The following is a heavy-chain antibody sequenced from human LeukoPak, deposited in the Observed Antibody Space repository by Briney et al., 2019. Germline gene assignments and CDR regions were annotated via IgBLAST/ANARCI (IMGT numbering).Heavy chain of an antibody. CDR2: IRHDGTTI. Sequence: GGSLRLSCAASGSTFSNYGMHWVRQAPGRGPEWVAFIRHDGTTIYYADSVKGRFTISRDNSRDTVFLQMNNLRPEDTATYYCAKQYGGSGGDAFEIWGQGTIVTVSS. D-gene: IGHD4-23*01. J-gene: IGHJ3*02. CDR1: GSTFSNYG. V-gene: IGHV3-30*02. CDR3: AKQYGGSGGDAFEI.